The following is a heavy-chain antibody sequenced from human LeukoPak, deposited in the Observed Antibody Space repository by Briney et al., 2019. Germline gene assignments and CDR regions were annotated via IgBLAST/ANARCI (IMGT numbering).Heavy chain of an antibody. D-gene: IGHD5-18*01. Sequence: GASVKVSCKASGGTFSSYAISWVRQAPGQGLEWMGGIIPIFGTAKYAQKFQGRVTITADKSTSTAYMELSSLRSEDTAVYYCARDHSRGPYNWFDPWGQGTLVTVSS. J-gene: IGHJ5*02. CDR2: IIPIFGTA. CDR3: ARDHSRGPYNWFDP. V-gene: IGHV1-69*06. CDR1: GGTFSSYA.